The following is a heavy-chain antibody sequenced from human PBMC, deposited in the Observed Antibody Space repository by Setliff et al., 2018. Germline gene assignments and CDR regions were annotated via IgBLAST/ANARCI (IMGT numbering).Heavy chain of an antibody. Sequence: GGSLRLSCGASGFTYNNDWVSWVRQAPGKGLEWLASINPDGSEKYYVDSVKGRFTISRDNAKNSLSLQMNSLRADDTAVYYCRLWFAETWRDYWGQGTLVTVSS. V-gene: IGHV3-7*03. CDR3: RLWFAETWRDY. CDR1: GFTYNNDW. D-gene: IGHD3-10*01. CDR2: INPDGSEK. J-gene: IGHJ4*02.